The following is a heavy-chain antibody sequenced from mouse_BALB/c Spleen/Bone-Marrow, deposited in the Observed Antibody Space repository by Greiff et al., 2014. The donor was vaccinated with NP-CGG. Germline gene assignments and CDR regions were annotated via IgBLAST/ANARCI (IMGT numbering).Heavy chain of an antibody. CDR1: GYTFSSYW. CDR3: ARDHFDH. CDR2: ILPGSVTT. V-gene: IGHV1-9*01. J-gene: IGHJ2*01. Sequence: QVQLQQPGAELMKPGASVKISCKATGYTFSSYWIEWIKQRPGHGLEWIGEILPGSVTTNYNGRFKGKATFTADTFSNTAYMQLSSLTSEDSAIYYCARDHFDHWGPGTTRTVSS.